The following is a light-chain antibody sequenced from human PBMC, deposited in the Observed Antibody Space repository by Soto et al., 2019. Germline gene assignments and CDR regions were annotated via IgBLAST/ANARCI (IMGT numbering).Light chain of an antibody. CDR3: QQYNSYWT. CDR2: KAS. Sequence: DIQMTQSPSTLSASVGDRVTITCRASQSISSWFAWYQQKPGKAPKLLIYKASSLESGDPSRFSGRGSGTEFTLTISRLQPDDFATYFCQQYNSYWTFGTGTKVEIK. CDR1: QSISSW. V-gene: IGKV1-5*03. J-gene: IGKJ1*01.